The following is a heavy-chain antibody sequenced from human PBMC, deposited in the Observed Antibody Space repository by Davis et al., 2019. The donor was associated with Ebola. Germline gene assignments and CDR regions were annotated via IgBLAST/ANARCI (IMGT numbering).Heavy chain of an antibody. J-gene: IGHJ4*02. Sequence: PSETLSLTCTVSGGSIISYYWSWIPQPPGKGLEWIGYIYYSGSTNFNPSLKSRVTISVDTSKNQFSLKLSSVTAADTAVYYCARVPVGATDFYYFDYWGQGTLVTVSS. CDR2: IYYSGST. D-gene: IGHD1-26*01. CDR3: ARVPVGATDFYYFDY. CDR1: GGSIISYY. V-gene: IGHV4-59*12.